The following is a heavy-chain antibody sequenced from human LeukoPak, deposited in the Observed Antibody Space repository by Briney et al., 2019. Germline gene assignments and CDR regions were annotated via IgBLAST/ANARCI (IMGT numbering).Heavy chain of an antibody. V-gene: IGHV3-23*01. J-gene: IGHJ4*02. CDR3: AREGKETVGATDIDY. CDR1: GFTFNTFA. Sequence: GGSLRLSCVASGFTFNTFAMIWVRQPPGKGLEWVSSIFQGGGEIHYADSVRGRFTISRDNSKNTLFLQMNSLRAEDTAVYYCAREGKETVGATDIDYWGQGTLVTVSS. CDR2: IFQGGGEI. D-gene: IGHD1-26*01.